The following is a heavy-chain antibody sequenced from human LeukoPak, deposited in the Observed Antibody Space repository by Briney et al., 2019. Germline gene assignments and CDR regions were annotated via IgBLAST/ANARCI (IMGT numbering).Heavy chain of an antibody. V-gene: IGHV3-21*01. CDR2: ITATSRHI. Sequence: PGGSLRLSCAAPGVTFSGYSVNWVRQAPGKGLEWVSAITATSRHIYYADSLQGRFTISRDNAKNSLYLQMNSLRVEETALYYCARVRSVGGNPHAFNIWGQGTMVTVSS. CDR3: ARVRSVGGNPHAFNI. J-gene: IGHJ3*02. CDR1: GVTFSGYS. D-gene: IGHD4-23*01.